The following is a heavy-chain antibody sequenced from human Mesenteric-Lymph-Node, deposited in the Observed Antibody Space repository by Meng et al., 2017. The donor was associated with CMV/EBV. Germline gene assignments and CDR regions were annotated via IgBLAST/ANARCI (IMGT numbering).Heavy chain of an antibody. V-gene: IGHV3-7*01. D-gene: IGHD3-3*01. CDR2: IKQDGSEK. J-gene: IGHJ6*02. CDR3: ARDGGEYYDFWSGYQRNYYYYGMDV. Sequence: GGSLRLSCAASGFTFSSYWMSWVRQAPGKGLEWVANIKQDGSEKYYVDSVKGRFTISRDNAKNSLYLQMNSLRAEDTAVYYCARDGGEYYDFWSGYQRNYYYYGMDVWGQGTTVTVSS. CDR1: GFTFSSYW.